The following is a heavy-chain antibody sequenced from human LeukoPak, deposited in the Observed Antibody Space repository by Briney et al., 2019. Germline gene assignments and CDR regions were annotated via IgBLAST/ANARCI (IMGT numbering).Heavy chain of an antibody. CDR2: IYSGGST. V-gene: IGHV3-53*04. CDR3: AKAKRDYYGSGSYYDYFDY. J-gene: IGHJ4*02. CDR1: GFTVSSNY. D-gene: IGHD3-10*01. Sequence: GGSLRLSCAASGFTVSSNYMSWVRQAPGKGLEWVSVIYSGGSTYYADSVKGRFTISRHNSKNTLYLQMNSLRAEDTAVYYCAKAKRDYYGSGSYYDYFDYWGQGTLVTVSS.